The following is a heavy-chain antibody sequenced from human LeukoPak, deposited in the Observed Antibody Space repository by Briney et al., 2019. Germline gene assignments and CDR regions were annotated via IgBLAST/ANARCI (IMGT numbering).Heavy chain of an antibody. D-gene: IGHD3-3*01. CDR2: ISSSSSYI. CDR3: ARDLGYDFWSGSAHWFDP. CDR1: GFTFSSYS. J-gene: IGHJ5*02. Sequence: GGSLRLSCAASGFTFSSYSMNWVRQAPGKGLEWVSSISSSSSYIYYADSVKGRFTISRDNAKNSLYLQMNSLRAEDTAVYYCARDLGYDFWSGSAHWFDPWGQETLVTVSS. V-gene: IGHV3-21*01.